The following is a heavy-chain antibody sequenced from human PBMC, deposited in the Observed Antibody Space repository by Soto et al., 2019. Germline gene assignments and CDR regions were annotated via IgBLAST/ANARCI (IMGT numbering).Heavy chain of an antibody. CDR1: GFTLSSYG. V-gene: IGHV3-30*18. CDR3: ANDRGHIAVAAITGGGDFHI. D-gene: IGHD6-19*01. Sequence: QLVESGGGVVQPGTSLRLSCVASGFTLSSYGMHWVRQAPGKGLEWVAAISYDGYDEYYGDSVRGRFTISRDNSESTVYLQRTSLRSDDTGVYYCANDRGHIAVAAITGGGDFHILGRGTMVAVSS. CDR2: ISYDGYDE. J-gene: IGHJ3*02.